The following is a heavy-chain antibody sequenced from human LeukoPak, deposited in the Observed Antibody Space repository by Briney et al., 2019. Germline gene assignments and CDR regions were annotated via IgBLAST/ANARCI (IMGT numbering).Heavy chain of an antibody. J-gene: IGHJ4*02. V-gene: IGHV5-51*01. CDR2: IYPGDSDT. Sequence: GESLKISCKGSGYSFTSYWIGWVRQMPGKGLEWMGIIYPGDSDTRYSPSFQGQVTISADKSISTAYLQWSSLKASDTAMYYCARRGVVVPAAKSPEGSLDYWGQGTLVTVSS. D-gene: IGHD2-2*01. CDR1: GYSFTSYW. CDR3: ARRGVVVPAAKSPEGSLDY.